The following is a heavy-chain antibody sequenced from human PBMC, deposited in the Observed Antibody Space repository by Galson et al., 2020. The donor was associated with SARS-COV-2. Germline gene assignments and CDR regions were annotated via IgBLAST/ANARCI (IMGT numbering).Heavy chain of an antibody. Sequence: WGSLRLSCAASEFTFDDYGMSWVRRGPGKGLEWVSGVNGIGDHTVYLDSVKGRFTISRDNAKNSLYLQMNSLRVEDTALYYCARAATTFAGDFDLWGRGTLVTVSS. V-gene: IGHV3-20*04. CDR3: ARAATTFAGDFDL. D-gene: IGHD4-17*01. J-gene: IGHJ2*01. CDR1: EFTFDDYG. CDR2: VNGIGDHT.